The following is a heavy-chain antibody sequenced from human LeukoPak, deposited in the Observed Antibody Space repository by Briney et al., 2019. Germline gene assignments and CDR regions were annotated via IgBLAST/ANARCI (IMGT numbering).Heavy chain of an antibody. D-gene: IGHD3-10*01. V-gene: IGHV3-48*03. CDR3: AREYYYGSGREFAMDV. J-gene: IGHJ6*02. CDR1: GFTFSDYE. Sequence: GGSLRLSCAASGFTFSDYEVNWVRQAPGKGLEWVSYISSTGDTIYYADSVKGRFTISRDNAKNSLYLQMNSLRAEDTAVYYCAREYYYGSGREFAMDVWGQGTTVTVSS. CDR2: ISSTGDTI.